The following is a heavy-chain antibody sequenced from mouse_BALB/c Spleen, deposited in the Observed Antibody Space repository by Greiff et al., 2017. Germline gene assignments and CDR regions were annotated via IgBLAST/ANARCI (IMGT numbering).Heavy chain of an antibody. CDR3: ARSYRYDAWFAY. D-gene: IGHD2-14*01. CDR2: ISYSGST. Sequence: EVNLVESGPGLVKPSQSLSLTCTVTGYSITSDYAWNWIRQFPGNKLEWMGYISYSGSTSYNPSLKSRISITRDTSKNQFFLQLNSVTTEDTATYYCARSYRYDAWFAYWGQGTLVTVSA. J-gene: IGHJ3*01. CDR1: GYSITSDYA. V-gene: IGHV3-2*02.